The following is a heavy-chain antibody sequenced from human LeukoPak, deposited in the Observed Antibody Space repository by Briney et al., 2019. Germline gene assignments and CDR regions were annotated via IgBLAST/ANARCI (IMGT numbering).Heavy chain of an antibody. D-gene: IGHD5-12*01. V-gene: IGHV3-7*01. J-gene: IGHJ4*02. Sequence: GGSLRLSCAASGFTFSIYWMTWVRQAPGKGLEWVANIKEDGSQEYYVDSVRGRFIVSRDNAKNSLYLQMNSLRAEDTAVYYCARDLEGGDSGSYWGQGTLVTVSS. CDR2: IKEDGSQE. CDR3: ARDLEGGDSGSY. CDR1: GFTFSIYW.